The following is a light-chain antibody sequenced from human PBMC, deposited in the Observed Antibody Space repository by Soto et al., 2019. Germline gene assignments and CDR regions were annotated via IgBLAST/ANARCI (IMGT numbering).Light chain of an antibody. V-gene: IGKV1-5*01. Sequence: DIQMTQSPSTLSASVGDRVTITCRASQSLNNDLAWYQQKPGKAPNLLIYDASTLERGVPSRFSGTGSGTEFTLAISSLQPDDFATYYCQQANSFPRTFGQGTKVDIK. CDR1: QSLNND. J-gene: IGKJ1*01. CDR3: QQANSFPRT. CDR2: DAS.